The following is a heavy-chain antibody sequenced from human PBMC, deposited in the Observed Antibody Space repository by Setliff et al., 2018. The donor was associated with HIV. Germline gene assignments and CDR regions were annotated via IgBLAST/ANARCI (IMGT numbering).Heavy chain of an antibody. J-gene: IGHJ4*03. Sequence: PSETLSLTCAVYGTSFSGYYWNWIRQSPGKGLEWIGEVDHSGGTKFNPSLKSRVTISVDTSKNQFSLKLSSVTAADTAVFYCARLTTTYYYDSSAYYHPVWGQGTLVTVSS. CDR1: GTSFSGYY. CDR2: VDHSGGT. V-gene: IGHV4-34*01. D-gene: IGHD3-22*01. CDR3: ARLTTTYYYDSSAYYHPV.